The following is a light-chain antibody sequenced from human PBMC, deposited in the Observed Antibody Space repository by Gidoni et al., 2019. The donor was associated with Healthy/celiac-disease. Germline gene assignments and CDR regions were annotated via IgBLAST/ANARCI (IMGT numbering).Light chain of an antibody. CDR2: WSS. J-gene: IGKJ1*01. V-gene: IGKV4-1*01. Sequence: IVMTQSPASLAVSLGERATINCKSSQSVLYSTNNKNYLAWYQQKPGQPPKLLIYWSSTRESGVPDRFIGSGSGTDFTLTISSLQAEDLAVYYCQQYYSTPLTFGQGTKVEIK. CDR3: QQYYSTPLT. CDR1: QSVLYSTNNKNY.